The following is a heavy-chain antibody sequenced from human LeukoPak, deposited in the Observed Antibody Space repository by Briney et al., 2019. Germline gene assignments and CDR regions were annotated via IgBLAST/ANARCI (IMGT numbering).Heavy chain of an antibody. CDR1: GFTFSSYW. CDR2: IKQDGSEE. V-gene: IGHV3-7*01. CDR3: VRDGDTSGYTN. J-gene: IGHJ4*02. Sequence: PGGSLRLSCAASGFTFSSYWMHWVRQAPGKGLEWVANIKQDGSEEYYVDSVKGRFTISRDNAKNSLYLQMNSLRAEDTAVYSCVRDGDTSGYTNWGQGTLVTASS. D-gene: IGHD3-22*01.